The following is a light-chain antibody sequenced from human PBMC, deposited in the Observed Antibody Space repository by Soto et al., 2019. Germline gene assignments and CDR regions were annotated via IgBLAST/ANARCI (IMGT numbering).Light chain of an antibody. CDR1: SSDVGAYSY. J-gene: IGLJ1*01. Sequence: QSVLTQPASVAGYPGQSITISCTGASSDVGAYSYVAWCQQHPGKGPKLLIYDVSNRPSGFSSRFSGSKSGNTASLTISGLRAEDEADYFCSSYTTSSTYVFGTGTKVTVL. CDR3: SSYTTSSTYV. CDR2: DVS. V-gene: IGLV2-14*01.